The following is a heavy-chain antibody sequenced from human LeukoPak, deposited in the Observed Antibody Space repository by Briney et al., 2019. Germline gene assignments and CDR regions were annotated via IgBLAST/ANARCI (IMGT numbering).Heavy chain of an antibody. CDR2: IYYSGST. CDR1: GGSFIGNY. CDR3: ASTEYYYYYMDV. J-gene: IGHJ6*03. Sequence: SETLSLTCTMYGGSFIGNYWSWIRQPPGKGLEWIGSIYYSGSTYYNPSLKSRVTISVDTSKNQFSLKLSSVTAADTAVYYCASTEYYYYYMDVWGKGTTVTISS. V-gene: IGHV4-39*01.